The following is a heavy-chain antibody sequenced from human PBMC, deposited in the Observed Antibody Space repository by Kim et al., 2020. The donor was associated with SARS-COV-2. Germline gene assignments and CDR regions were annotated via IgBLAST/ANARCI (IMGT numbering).Heavy chain of an antibody. CDR3: YTSNDFYPGV. CDR2: IKQDRGGE. J-gene: IGHJ6*02. Sequence: GGSLRLSCAASGFTFSDAWMSWVRQAPGKGLEWVANIKQDRGGESSDDAVKVRFTFSIDNAERSFSLQLHIMRAEDTDVSDCYTSNDFYPGVFGHGTMVT. V-gene: IGHV3-7*03. CDR1: GFTFSDAW. D-gene: IGHD2-2*01.